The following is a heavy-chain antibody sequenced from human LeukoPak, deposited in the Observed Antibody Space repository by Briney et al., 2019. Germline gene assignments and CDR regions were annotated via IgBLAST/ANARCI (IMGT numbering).Heavy chain of an antibody. Sequence: GGSLRLSCAASGFTFSSYAMSWVRQAPGKGLEWVSAISGSGGSTYYADSVKGRFTISRDSSKNTLYLQMNSLRAEDTAVYYCAKDPPGAVAGWPIIGYFQHWGQGTLVTVSS. V-gene: IGHV3-23*01. CDR3: AKDPPGAVAGWPIIGYFQH. D-gene: IGHD6-19*01. J-gene: IGHJ1*01. CDR1: GFTFSSYA. CDR2: ISGSGGST.